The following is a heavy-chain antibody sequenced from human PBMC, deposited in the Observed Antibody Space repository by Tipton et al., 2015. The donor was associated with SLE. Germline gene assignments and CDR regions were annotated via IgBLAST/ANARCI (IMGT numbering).Heavy chain of an antibody. V-gene: IGHV1-69*05. J-gene: IGHJ3*02. CDR1: GVSLSSSA. Sequence: QLVQSGAEVKKPGSSVKVSCKASGVSLSSSAISWVRQAPGQGLEWMGGIIPIFGTANYAQKFQGRVTITTDESTSTAYMELSSLRSEDTAVYYCARELFWTGFKGTFDIWGQGTKVTVSS. CDR3: ARELFWTGFKGTFDI. CDR2: IIPIFGTA. D-gene: IGHD3/OR15-3a*01.